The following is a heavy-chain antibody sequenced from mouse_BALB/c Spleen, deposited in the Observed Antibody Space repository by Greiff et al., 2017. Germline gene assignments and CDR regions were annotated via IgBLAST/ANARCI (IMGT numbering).Heavy chain of an antibody. CDR3: NAESTGFDY. J-gene: IGHJ2*01. Sequence: VQLKESGAELVRSGASVKLSCTASGFNIKDYYMHWVKQRPEQGLEWIGWIDPENGDTEYAPKFQGKATMTADTSSNTAYLQLSSLTSEDTAVYYCNAESTGFDYWGQGTTLTVSS. CDR2: IDPENGDT. V-gene: IGHV14-4*02. CDR1: GFNIKDYY.